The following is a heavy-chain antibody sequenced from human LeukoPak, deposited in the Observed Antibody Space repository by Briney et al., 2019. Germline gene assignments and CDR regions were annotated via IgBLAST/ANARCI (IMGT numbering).Heavy chain of an antibody. J-gene: IGHJ6*04. CDR3: ARGGYCSSTSCCRLYYYYYGMDV. D-gene: IGHD2-2*01. V-gene: IGHV4-34*01. Sequence: RSETLSLTCAVYGGSFSGYCWSWIRQPPGKGLEWIGEINHSGSTNYNPSLKSRVTISVDTSKNQFSLKLSSVTAADTAVYYCARGGYCSSTSCCRLYYYYYGMDVWGKGTTVTVSS. CDR2: INHSGST. CDR1: GGSFSGYC.